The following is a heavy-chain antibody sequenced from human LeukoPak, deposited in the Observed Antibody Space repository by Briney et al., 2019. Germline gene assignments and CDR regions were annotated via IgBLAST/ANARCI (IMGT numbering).Heavy chain of an antibody. V-gene: IGHV3-21*01. CDR1: GFTFSSYS. CDR3: ARDSSWSRGDGFDP. CDR2: ISSSSSSYI. J-gene: IGHJ5*02. D-gene: IGHD4-17*01. Sequence: GGSLRLSCAASGFTFSSYSMNWVRQAPGKGLEWVSSISSSSSSYIYYADSVKGRFTISRDNAKNSLYLQMNSLRAEDTAVYYCARDSSWSRGDGFDPWGQGTLVTVSS.